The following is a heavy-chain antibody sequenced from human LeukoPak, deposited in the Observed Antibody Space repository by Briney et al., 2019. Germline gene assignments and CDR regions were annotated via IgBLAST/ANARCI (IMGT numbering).Heavy chain of an antibody. CDR3: ARAVNWNDPGLDY. CDR2: IKQDGSEK. D-gene: IGHD1-20*01. V-gene: IGHV3-7*04. J-gene: IGHJ4*02. CDR1: GFTFSSYW. Sequence: GGSLRLSCAASGFTFSSYWMSWVRQAPGKGLEWVANIKQDGSEKYYVDSVKGRFTISRDNAKNSLYLQMNSLRAEDTAVYYCARAVNWNDPGLDYWGQGTLVTVSS.